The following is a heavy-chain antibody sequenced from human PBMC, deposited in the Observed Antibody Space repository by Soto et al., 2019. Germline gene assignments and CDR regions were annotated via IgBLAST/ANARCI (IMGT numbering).Heavy chain of an antibody. CDR2: MNPYNGNT. Sequence: GASVKASCKASGYTFTNYDIIWVRQAPGQGLECMGWMNPYNGNTGYAQNFQGRVTMTRNTSINTAYMELSSLKPEDTAVYYCARGPGDLGYLDSWGQGALVTVSS. J-gene: IGHJ4*02. V-gene: IGHV1-8*01. CDR1: GYTFTNYD. D-gene: IGHD3-10*01. CDR3: ARGPGDLGYLDS.